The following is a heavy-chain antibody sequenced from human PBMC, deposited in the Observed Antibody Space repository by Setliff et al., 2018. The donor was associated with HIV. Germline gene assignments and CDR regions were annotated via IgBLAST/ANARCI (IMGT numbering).Heavy chain of an antibody. D-gene: IGHD7-27*01. CDR1: GGSISSHY. J-gene: IGHJ4*02. CDR3: ARVLTGDNGWGYIDY. V-gene: IGHV4-59*11. Sequence: SETLSLTCIVSGGSISSHYWSWIRQPPGKGLEWIGYIYYSGSTTYNPSLKGRVTISVDTSKNQFSLKLSSVTAADTAIYYCARVLTGDNGWGYIDYWGQGSLVTVSS. CDR2: IYYSGST.